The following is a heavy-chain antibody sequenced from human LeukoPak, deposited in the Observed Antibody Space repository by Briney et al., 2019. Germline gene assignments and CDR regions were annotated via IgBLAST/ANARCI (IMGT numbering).Heavy chain of an antibody. J-gene: IGHJ4*02. Sequence: GSSVKVSCKASGYTFISYAITWVRQAPGQGLEWMGWISVYNGNANYAQKVQGRVTMTTDTSTSTAYMELRSLRSDDTAVYYCARGALRYGDPSFDYWGQGTLVTVSS. D-gene: IGHD4-17*01. CDR3: ARGALRYGDPSFDY. V-gene: IGHV1-18*01. CDR2: ISVYNGNA. CDR1: GYTFISYA.